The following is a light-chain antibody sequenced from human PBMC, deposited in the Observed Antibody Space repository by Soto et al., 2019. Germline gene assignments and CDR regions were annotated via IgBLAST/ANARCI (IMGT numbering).Light chain of an antibody. CDR3: QHYSTSPWT. V-gene: IGKV3-20*01. CDR2: ATS. CDR1: QTISGSY. Sequence: EIVLTQSPGTLSLSPGERATLSCRPSQTISGSYFAWYQQKPGQAPRLLIYATSRRATGIPDRFSGSGSETDFTLTISILEPEDFAVYYCQHYSTSPWTFGQGTKVEIK. J-gene: IGKJ1*01.